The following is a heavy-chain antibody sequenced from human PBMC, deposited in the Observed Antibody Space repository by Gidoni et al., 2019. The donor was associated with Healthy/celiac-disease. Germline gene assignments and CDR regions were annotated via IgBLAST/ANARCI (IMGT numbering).Heavy chain of an antibody. V-gene: IGHV4-34*01. J-gene: IGHJ5*02. CDR2: INHSGST. CDR3: ARAFIVVVPAATYNWFDP. Sequence: QVQLQQWGAGLLKPAEPLSLTCAVYGGSFSGYYWSWIRQPPGKGLEWIGEINHSGSTNYNPSLKSRVTISVDTSKNQFSLKLSSVTAADTAVYYCARAFIVVVPAATYNWFDPWGQGTLVTVSS. CDR1: GGSFSGYY. D-gene: IGHD2-2*01.